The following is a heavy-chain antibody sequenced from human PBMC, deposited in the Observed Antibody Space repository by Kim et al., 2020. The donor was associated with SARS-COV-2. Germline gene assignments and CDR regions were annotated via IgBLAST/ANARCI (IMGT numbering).Heavy chain of an antibody. V-gene: IGHV3-21*01. CDR3: ARDPSTDPDYFDY. CDR2: ISSSSSYI. Sequence: GGSLRLSCAASGFTFSSYSMNWVRQAPGKGLEWVSSISSSSSYIYYADSVKGRFTISRDNAKNSLYLQMNSLRAEDTAVYYCARDPSTDPDYFDYWGQGTLVTVSS. J-gene: IGHJ4*02. D-gene: IGHD2-2*01. CDR1: GFTFSSYS.